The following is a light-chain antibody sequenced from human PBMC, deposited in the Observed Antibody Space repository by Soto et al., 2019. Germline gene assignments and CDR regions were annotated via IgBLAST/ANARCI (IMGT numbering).Light chain of an antibody. CDR2: VAS. Sequence: DIQLTQSPSFLSASVGDRVTITCRASQGISSYLAWYQQKPGKAPKLLIYVASTLQSGVPSRFSGSGSGTEFTLTISSLQPDDSATYYCQQYNSYPWTFGQGTKVDIK. J-gene: IGKJ1*01. CDR3: QQYNSYPWT. V-gene: IGKV1-9*01. CDR1: QGISSY.